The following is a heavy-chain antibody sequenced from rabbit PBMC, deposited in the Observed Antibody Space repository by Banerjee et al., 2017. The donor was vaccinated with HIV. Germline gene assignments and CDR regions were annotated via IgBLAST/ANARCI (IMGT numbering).Heavy chain of an antibody. CDR1: GFDLSNYYY. CDR3: ARAYLSGSLTLFNL. V-gene: IGHV1S40*01. D-gene: IGHD1-1*01. Sequence: QTLEESGGDLVKPGASLTLTCTASGFDLSNYYYIYWVRQAPGKGLEWIGCIYTGGSGGIYYASWARGRLTISKTSSTTVTLQMTSLTAADTATYFCARAYLSGSLTLFNLRGPGTLVTVS. CDR2: IYTGGSGGI. J-gene: IGHJ4*01.